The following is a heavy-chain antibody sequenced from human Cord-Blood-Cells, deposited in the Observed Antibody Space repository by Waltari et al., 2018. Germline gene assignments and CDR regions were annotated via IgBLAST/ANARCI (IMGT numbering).Heavy chain of an antibody. CDR1: GYTFTSYG. CDR2: ISAYNGNK. D-gene: IGHD6-13*01. J-gene: IGHJ6*02. CDR3: AREGTVRLQQLRVYYYYGMDV. Sequence: QVQLVQSGAEVKKPGASVKVSCTASGYTFTSYGISRVRQAPGQGLEWMGWISAYNGNKNYAQKLQGRVTMTTDTSTSTAYMELRSLISDDTAVYYCAREGTVRLQQLRVYYYYGMDVWGQGTTVTVSS. V-gene: IGHV1-18*01.